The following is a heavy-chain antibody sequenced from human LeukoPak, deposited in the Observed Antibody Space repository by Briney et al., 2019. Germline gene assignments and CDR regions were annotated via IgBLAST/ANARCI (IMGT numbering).Heavy chain of an antibody. CDR1: GFTFSSYA. Sequence: GGSLRLSCAASGFTFSSYAMSWVRQAPGKGLEWVSAISGSGGSTYYADSVKDRFTISRDNSKNTLYLQMNSLRAEDTAVYYCAKDPQSRYCSSTSCYGPVWFDPWGQGTLVTVSS. D-gene: IGHD2-2*01. V-gene: IGHV3-23*01. CDR2: ISGSGGST. CDR3: AKDPQSRYCSSTSCYGPVWFDP. J-gene: IGHJ5*02.